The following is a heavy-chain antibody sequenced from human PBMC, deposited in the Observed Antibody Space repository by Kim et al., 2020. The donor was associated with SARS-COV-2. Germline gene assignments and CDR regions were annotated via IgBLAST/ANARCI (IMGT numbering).Heavy chain of an antibody. CDR3: ARDIYSRDILTAFDY. CDR1: GFTFSSYS. J-gene: IGHJ4*02. V-gene: IGHV3-21*01. CDR2: ISSSSSYI. Sequence: GGSLRLSCAASGFTFSSYSMNWVRQAPGKGLEWVSSISSSSSYIYYADSVKGRFTISRDNAKNSLYLQMNSLRAEDTAVYYCARDIYSRDILTAFDYWGQGTLVTVSS. D-gene: IGHD3-9*01.